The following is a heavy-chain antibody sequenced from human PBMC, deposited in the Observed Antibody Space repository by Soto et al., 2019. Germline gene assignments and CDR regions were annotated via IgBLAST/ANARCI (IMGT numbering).Heavy chain of an antibody. CDR2: MNPNNGNT. D-gene: IGHD7-27*01. V-gene: IGHV1-8*01. J-gene: IGHJ4*02. CDR3: ARGPRNWGVDY. Sequence: GASVKVSCKAAAYTFTGYDINWVRQATGQDFEWMGWMNPNNGNTAYAQKFQGRVTMTRDTSKSTAFMELSSLTSEDTAVYYCARGPRNWGVDYWGQGTLVTVSS. CDR1: AYTFTGYD.